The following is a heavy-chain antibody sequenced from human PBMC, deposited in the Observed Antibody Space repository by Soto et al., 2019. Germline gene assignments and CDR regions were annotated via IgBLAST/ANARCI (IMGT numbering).Heavy chain of an antibody. CDR2: IYPGDSDT. CDR1: GYSFTTYW. D-gene: IGHD6-13*01. Sequence: PGKSLKISCKGSGYSFTTYWIGWVRQMPGKGLEGMVIIYPGDSDTRYSPSFQGQVTISADKSINTTYLQWSSLKASDTAIYYCARQAAAGKYYYAMDVWGQGTTVTVS. J-gene: IGHJ6*02. CDR3: ARQAAAGKYYYAMDV. V-gene: IGHV5-51*01.